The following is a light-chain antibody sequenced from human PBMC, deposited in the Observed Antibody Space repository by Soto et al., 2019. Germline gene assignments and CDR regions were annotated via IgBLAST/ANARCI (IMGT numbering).Light chain of an antibody. CDR1: RSVNYY. V-gene: IGKV3-11*01. CDR2: DAS. Sequence: EIVLTQSPATVSLSPGERATLSCRASRSVNYYLAWYQQQPGQAPRLLIYDASNRATGVPARFSGSGSGTDFTITSSSLEPEASAVYYCQQRSHWLTFGGGTKVEIK. CDR3: QQRSHWLT. J-gene: IGKJ4*01.